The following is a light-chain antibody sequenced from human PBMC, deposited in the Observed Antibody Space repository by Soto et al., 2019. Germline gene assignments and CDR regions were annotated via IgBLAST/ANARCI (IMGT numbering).Light chain of an antibody. CDR3: QHYNSYPEA. Sequence: IQLTQSPSSMSASVGDRFTITCRASQGISSYLAWYQQKPGKAPKLLIYAASTLQSGVPSRLRGSGYGTDLTITISSMQTEDFETYYCQHYNSYPEAFGHGTKVDI. CDR2: AAS. CDR1: QGISSY. J-gene: IGKJ1*01. V-gene: IGKV1-9*01.